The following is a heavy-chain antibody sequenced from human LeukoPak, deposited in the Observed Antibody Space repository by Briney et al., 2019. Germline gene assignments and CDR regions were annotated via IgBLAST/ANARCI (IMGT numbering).Heavy chain of an antibody. D-gene: IGHD1-7*01. J-gene: IGHJ5*02. Sequence: SETLSLTCTVSGGSISSGGYYWSWVRQHPGKGLESIGYIYYSGSTYYNPSLKSRVTLSVDTSKNQFSLKLTSVTAADTAVYYCARDFHLTGATSRWFDPWGQGTLVTVSS. CDR1: GGSISSGGYY. V-gene: IGHV4-31*03. CDR3: ARDFHLTGATSRWFDP. CDR2: IYYSGST.